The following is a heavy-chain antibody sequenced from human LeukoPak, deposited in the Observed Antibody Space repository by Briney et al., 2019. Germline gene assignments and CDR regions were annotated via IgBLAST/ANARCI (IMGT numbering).Heavy chain of an antibody. D-gene: IGHD3-10*01. CDR2: ISGSGGST. V-gene: IGHV3-23*01. J-gene: IGHJ4*02. CDR3: ARVNGANSLFDY. Sequence: HPGGSLRLSCAASGFTFSSYAVSWVRQAPGKGLEWVSSISGSGGSTYYADSVKGRFTISRDNSKNTLYLQVNSLRVEDTAVYHCARVNGANSLFDYWGQGTLVTVSS. CDR1: GFTFSSYA.